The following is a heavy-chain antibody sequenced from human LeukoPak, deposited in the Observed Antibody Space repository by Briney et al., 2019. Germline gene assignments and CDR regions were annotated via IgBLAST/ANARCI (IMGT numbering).Heavy chain of an antibody. Sequence: ETLSLTCAVYGGSFSGYYWSWVRQAPGKGLEWVSVIYSGGSTYYADSVKGRFTISRDNSKNTLYLQMNSLRAEDTAVYYCARGSVATGPFGMDVWGQGTTVTVSS. CDR2: IYSGGST. CDR3: ARGSVATGPFGMDV. V-gene: IGHV3-66*01. D-gene: IGHD1-14*01. J-gene: IGHJ6*02. CDR1: GGSFSGYY.